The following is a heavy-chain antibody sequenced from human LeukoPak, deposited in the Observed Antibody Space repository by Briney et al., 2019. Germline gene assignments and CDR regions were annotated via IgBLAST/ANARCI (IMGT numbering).Heavy chain of an antibody. Sequence: GRSLRLSCAASGFTFGSYGMHWVRQAPGKGLEWVAVIWYDGSNKYYADSVKGRFTISRDNSKNTLYLQMNSLRAEDTAVYYCARDFNYYGSGRPYYYYYDMDVWGQGTTVTVSS. CDR1: GFTFGSYG. D-gene: IGHD3-10*01. CDR3: ARDFNYYGSGRPYYYYYDMDV. V-gene: IGHV3-33*01. J-gene: IGHJ6*02. CDR2: IWYDGSNK.